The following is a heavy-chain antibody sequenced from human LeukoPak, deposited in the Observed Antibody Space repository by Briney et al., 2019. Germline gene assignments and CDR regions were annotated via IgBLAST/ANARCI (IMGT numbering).Heavy chain of an antibody. CDR3: ARDGDYGGNRPARNWFDP. V-gene: IGHV3-33*01. Sequence: GGSLRLSCPASGFTFSNYGLHWVRQAPGKGLEWVAVIWYDGSNKYYADSVKGRFTISRDNSKNTLYLQMNSLRAEDTAVYYCARDGDYGGNRPARNWFDPWGQGTLVTVSS. CDR1: GFTFSNYG. D-gene: IGHD4-23*01. J-gene: IGHJ5*02. CDR2: IWYDGSNK.